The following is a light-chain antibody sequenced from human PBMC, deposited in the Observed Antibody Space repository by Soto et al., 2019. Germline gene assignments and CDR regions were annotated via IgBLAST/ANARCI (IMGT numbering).Light chain of an antibody. CDR1: QSISSW. CDR2: KAS. CDR3: QQYNSYSPTWT. Sequence: DIQMTQSPSTLSASVGDRVTITCRASQSISSWLARYQQKPGKAPKLLIYKASSLESGGPSRFSGSGSGIEFTTTISSLQPDDFATYYCQQYNSYSPTWTFGQGTKVEIK. J-gene: IGKJ1*01. V-gene: IGKV1-5*03.